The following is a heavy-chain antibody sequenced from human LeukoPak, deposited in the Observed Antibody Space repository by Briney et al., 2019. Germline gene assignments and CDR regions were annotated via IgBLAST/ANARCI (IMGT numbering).Heavy chain of an antibody. V-gene: IGHV3-23*01. D-gene: IGHD4-23*01. J-gene: IGHJ3*02. CDR1: GFTFSSYA. CDR3: AKDPKGNPQVDAFDI. Sequence: PGGSLRLPCAASGFTFSSYAMSWVRQAPGKGLEWVSAISGSGGSTYYADSVKGRFTISRDNSKNTLYPQMNSLRAEDTAVYYCAKDPKGNPQVDAFDIWGQGTMVTVSS. CDR2: ISGSGGST.